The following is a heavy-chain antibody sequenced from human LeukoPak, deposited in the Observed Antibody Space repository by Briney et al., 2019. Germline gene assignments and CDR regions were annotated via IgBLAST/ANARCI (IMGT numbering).Heavy chain of an antibody. Sequence: KPSETLSLTCTVSGGSISSSSYYWGWIRQPPGKGLEWIGSIYYSGSTYYNPSLKSRVTISVGTSKNQFSLKLSSVTAADTAVYYCARSRQYQLLGWFDPWGQGTLVTVSS. D-gene: IGHD2-2*01. CDR2: IYYSGST. CDR3: ARSRQYQLLGWFDP. V-gene: IGHV4-39*01. J-gene: IGHJ5*02. CDR1: GGSISSSSYY.